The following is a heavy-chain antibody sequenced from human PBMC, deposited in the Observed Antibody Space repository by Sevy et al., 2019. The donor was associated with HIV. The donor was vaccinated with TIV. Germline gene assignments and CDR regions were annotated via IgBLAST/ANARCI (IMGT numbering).Heavy chain of an antibody. J-gene: IGHJ6*02. Sequence: SETLSLTCTVSGGSVSSGSYYWSWIRPPPGKGLEWIGYIYYSGSTNYNPSLKSRVTISVDTSKNQFSLKLSSVTAADTAVYYCARDIGGDYDHYYYYGMDVWGQGTTVTVSS. CDR3: ARDIGGDYDHYYYYGMDV. CDR2: IYYSGST. CDR1: GGSVSSGSYY. V-gene: IGHV4-61*01. D-gene: IGHD4-17*01.